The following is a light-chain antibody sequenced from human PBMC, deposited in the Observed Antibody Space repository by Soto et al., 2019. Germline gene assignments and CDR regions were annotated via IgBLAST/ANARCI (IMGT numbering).Light chain of an antibody. CDR1: QSVSSNY. V-gene: IGKV3-20*01. Sequence: EIVLTQSPGTLSLSPGERATLSCRASQSVSSNYLAWYQQKPGQAPRLLIYGASSRATGVPDRFSGSASGTDFTLTISRLEPEDFAVYYCQQYGSSPLTFAGGTKVEIK. CDR2: GAS. CDR3: QQYGSSPLT. J-gene: IGKJ4*01.